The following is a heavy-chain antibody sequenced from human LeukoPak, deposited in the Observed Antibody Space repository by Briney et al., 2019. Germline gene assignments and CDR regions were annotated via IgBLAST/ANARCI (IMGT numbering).Heavy chain of an antibody. Sequence: GGSLRLSCAASGFTFDDYAMHWVRQAPGKGLEWVSGISWNSGSIGYADSVKGRFTISRDNAKNSLYLQMNSLRAEDMALYYCARAPGVPAAEYYFDYWGQGTLVTVSS. CDR1: GFTFDDYA. D-gene: IGHD2-2*01. CDR3: ARAPGVPAAEYYFDY. CDR2: ISWNSGSI. V-gene: IGHV3-9*03. J-gene: IGHJ4*02.